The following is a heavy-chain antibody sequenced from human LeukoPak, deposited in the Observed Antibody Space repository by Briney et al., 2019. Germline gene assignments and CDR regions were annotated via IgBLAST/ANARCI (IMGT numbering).Heavy chain of an antibody. CDR3: ARDPDAYGDY. Sequence: GRSLRLSCAASGFTFSSYAMHWVRQAPGKGLEWVAVISYDGSNKYYADSVKGRFTISRDNSKNTLYLQMNSLRAEDTAVYCCARDPDAYGDYWGQGPWSPSPQ. D-gene: IGHD3-16*01. J-gene: IGHJ4*02. CDR1: GFTFSSYA. V-gene: IGHV3-30-3*01. CDR2: ISYDGSNK.